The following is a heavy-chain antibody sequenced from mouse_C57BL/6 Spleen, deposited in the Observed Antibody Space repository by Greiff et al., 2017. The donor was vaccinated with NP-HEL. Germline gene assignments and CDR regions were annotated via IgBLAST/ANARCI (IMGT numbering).Heavy chain of an antibody. J-gene: IGHJ3*01. CDR2: ISYDGSN. CDR3: ARDDYGSPQD. CDR1: GYSITSGYY. D-gene: IGHD1-1*01. V-gene: IGHV3-6*01. Sequence: ESGPGLVKPSQSLSLTCSVTGYSITSGYYWNWIRQFPGNKLEWMGYISYDGSNNYNPSLKNRISITRDTSKNQLFLKLNSVTTEDTATYYCARDDYGSPQDWGQGTLVTVSA.